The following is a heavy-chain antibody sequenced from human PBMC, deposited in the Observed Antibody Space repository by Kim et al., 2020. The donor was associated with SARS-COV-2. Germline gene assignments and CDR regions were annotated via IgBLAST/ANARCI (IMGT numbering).Heavy chain of an antibody. Sequence: SETLSLTCAVYGGSFSGYYWNWIRQPPGKGLEWIGEINHSGSTNSNPSLKSRVTISVDTSKNQFSLKVSSVTAADTAVYYCARVRRSSRPENYSSSWYSRNYYYYAMDVWGQGTTVTVSS. D-gene: IGHD6-13*01. V-gene: IGHV4-34*01. CDR3: ARVRRSSRPENYSSSWYSRNYYYYAMDV. CDR1: GGSFSGYY. J-gene: IGHJ6*02. CDR2: INHSGST.